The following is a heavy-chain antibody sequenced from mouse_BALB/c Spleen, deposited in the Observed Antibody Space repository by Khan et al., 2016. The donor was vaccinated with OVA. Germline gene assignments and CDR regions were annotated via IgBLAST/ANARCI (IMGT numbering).Heavy chain of an antibody. CDR2: IWGDGST. J-gene: IGHJ4*01. V-gene: IGHV2-3*01. Sequence: VQLQESGPGLVAPSQSPSITCTVSGFSLSSYGVNWVRQPPGKGLEWLGVIWGDGSTNYHSALISRLIITKDNSKSQVFLKLNSLQTDDTATYYCAKFTPDYYSMDYWGQGTSVTVSS. CDR1: GFSLSSYG. D-gene: IGHD1-1*01. CDR3: AKFTPDYYSMDY.